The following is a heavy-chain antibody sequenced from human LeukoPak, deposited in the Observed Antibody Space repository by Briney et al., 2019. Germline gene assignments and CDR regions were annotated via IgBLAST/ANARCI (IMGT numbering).Heavy chain of an antibody. D-gene: IGHD1-26*01. V-gene: IGHV1-8*01. CDR1: GYTFTSYD. J-gene: IGHJ5*02. CDR3: ARDLGYRGGWFDP. CDR2: MNPNNGKT. Sequence: ASVKVSCKASGYTFTSYDINWVRQAAGQGLEWMGWMNPNNGKTDYAQKFQGRVTMTRSTSMSTAYMELSSLRSEDTAVYYYARDLGYRGGWFDPWGQGTLVTVSS.